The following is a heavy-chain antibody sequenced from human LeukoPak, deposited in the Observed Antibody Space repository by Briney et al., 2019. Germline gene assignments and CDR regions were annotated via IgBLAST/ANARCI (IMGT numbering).Heavy chain of an antibody. J-gene: IGHJ4*02. Sequence: GGSLRLSCAASGFTFDDYAMHWVRQAPGKGLEWASGISWNSGSIGYADSVKGRFTISRDNAKNSLYLQMNSLRAEDTALYYCAKDKVPYRIVGGIDYWGQGTLVTVSS. CDR3: AKDKVPYRIVGGIDY. CDR1: GFTFDDYA. CDR2: ISWNSGSI. D-gene: IGHD1-26*01. V-gene: IGHV3-9*01.